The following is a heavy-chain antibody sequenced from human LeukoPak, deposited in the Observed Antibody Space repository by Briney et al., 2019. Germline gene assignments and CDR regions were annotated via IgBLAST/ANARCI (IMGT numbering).Heavy chain of an antibody. V-gene: IGHV4-39*01. J-gene: IGHJ4*02. CDR1: GGSISSSNYY. CDR3: AKTSGRGTIDPGTSGYITF. Sequence: PSETLSLTRSVSGGSISSSNYYWDWIRQPPGQGLEWIGGIYYSGSTHYNPSLKSRVTLSVYTSKNQFSLKMSSVTAAATAVYYCAKTSGRGTIDPGTSGYITFWGQGSLVTVSS. CDR2: IYYSGST. D-gene: IGHD3-22*01.